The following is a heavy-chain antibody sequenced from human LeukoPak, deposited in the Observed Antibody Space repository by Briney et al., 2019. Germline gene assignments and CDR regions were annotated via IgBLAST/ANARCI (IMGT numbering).Heavy chain of an antibody. CDR3: ARVSSSRGTLEV. D-gene: IGHD3-16*02. J-gene: IGHJ6*04. Sequence: ASVKVSCKASGYTFTGYYMHWVRQAPGQGLEWMGWINPNSGGTNYAQKFQGRVTMTRDTSISTAYMELSRLRSDDTAVYYCARVSSSRGTLEVWGKGTTVTVSS. CDR2: INPNSGGT. V-gene: IGHV1-2*02. CDR1: GYTFTGYY.